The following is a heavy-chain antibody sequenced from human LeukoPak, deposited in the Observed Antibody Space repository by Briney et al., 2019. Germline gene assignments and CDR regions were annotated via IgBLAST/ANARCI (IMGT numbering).Heavy chain of an antibody. CDR2: ISSSSSYI. J-gene: IGHJ4*02. V-gene: IGHV3-21*01. D-gene: IGHD1-1*01. Sequence: PGGSLRLSCAASGFTFSSYSMTWVRQAPVKGLEWVSSISSSSSYIYYADSVKGRFTISRDNANNSLYLQMNSLRAEDTAVYYCARDSVEGREDYWGQGTLVTVSS. CDR1: GFTFSSYS. CDR3: ARDSVEGREDY.